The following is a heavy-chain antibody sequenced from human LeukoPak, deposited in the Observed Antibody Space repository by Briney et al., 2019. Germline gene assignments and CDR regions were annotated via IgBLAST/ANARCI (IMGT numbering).Heavy chain of an antibody. V-gene: IGHV4-59*01. CDR2: IYDSGST. D-gene: IGHD5-18*01. Sequence: ASETLSLTCTVSGGSISSYYWSWIRQPPGKGLEWIGYIYDSGSTNYNPSLKSRVTISVDTSKNQFSLKLSSVTAADTAVYYCARAHPGGYSYGPYYFDYWGQGTLVTVSS. CDR3: ARAHPGGYSYGPYYFDY. CDR1: GGSISSYY. J-gene: IGHJ4*02.